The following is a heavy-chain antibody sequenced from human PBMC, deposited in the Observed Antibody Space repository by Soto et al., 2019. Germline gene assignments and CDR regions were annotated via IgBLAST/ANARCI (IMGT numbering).Heavy chain of an antibody. D-gene: IGHD4-17*01. CDR1: GFTFRSYA. CDR3: AKPHYGDQRWDY. CDR2: ISGSGGST. J-gene: IGHJ4*02. Sequence: EVQLLESGGGLVQPGGSLRLSCAASGFTFRSYAMSWVRQAPGKGLEWVSAISGSGGSTYYADSVKGRFTISRDNSKNTLYLQMNSLRAEDTAVYYCAKPHYGDQRWDYWGQGTLVTVSS. V-gene: IGHV3-23*01.